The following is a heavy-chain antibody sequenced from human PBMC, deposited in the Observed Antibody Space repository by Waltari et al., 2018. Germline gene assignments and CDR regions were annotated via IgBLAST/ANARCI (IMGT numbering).Heavy chain of an antibody. CDR3: ARDGGGSYSFDY. CDR1: GGSISSHY. D-gene: IGHD1-26*01. V-gene: IGHV4-59*11. CDR2: IYYSGST. Sequence: QVQLQESGPGLVKPSETLSLTCTVSGGSISSHYWSWIRQPPGKGLEWIGYIYYSGSTNYNPSLKSRVTISVDTSKNQFSLKLSSVTAADTAVYYCARDGGGSYSFDYWGQGTLVTVSS. J-gene: IGHJ4*02.